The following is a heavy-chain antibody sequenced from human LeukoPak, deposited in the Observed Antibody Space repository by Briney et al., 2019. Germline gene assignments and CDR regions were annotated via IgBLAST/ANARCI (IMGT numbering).Heavy chain of an antibody. CDR3: ARLARSGSDY. Sequence: PSETLSLTCAVYGGSFSGYYWSWLRQPPGKGLEGIGEINHGGSTNDHTSLKSRFTISVDTSKNQFSLKLSSVTSADTAVYYCARLARSGSDYWGQGTLVTVSS. CDR1: GGSFSGYY. D-gene: IGHD3-22*01. V-gene: IGHV4-34*01. CDR2: INHGGST. J-gene: IGHJ4*02.